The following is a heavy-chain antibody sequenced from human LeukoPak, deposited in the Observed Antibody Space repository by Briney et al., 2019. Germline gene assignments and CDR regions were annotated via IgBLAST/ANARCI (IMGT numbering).Heavy chain of an antibody. V-gene: IGHV3-33*01. CDR3: ARDPGGINSY. CDR1: GFTFSSHG. D-gene: IGHD1-26*01. J-gene: IGHJ4*02. CDR2: IWYDGSNK. Sequence: PGGSLRLSCVSSGFTFSSHGMHWVRQAPGKGLEWVAVIWYDGSNKYYADSVQGRFTISRDNSKNTVYLQMNSLRAEDTAVYYCARDPGGINSYWGQGTLVTVSS.